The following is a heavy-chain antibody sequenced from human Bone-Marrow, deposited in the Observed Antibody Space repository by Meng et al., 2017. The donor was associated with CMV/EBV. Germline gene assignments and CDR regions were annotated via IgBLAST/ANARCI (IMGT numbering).Heavy chain of an antibody. CDR3: ARAALYSPFDY. CDR2: IYYSGST. J-gene: IGHJ4*02. CDR1: GGSISSSSYY. D-gene: IGHD2-15*01. Sequence: SETLSLTCTVSGGSISSSSYYWGWIRQPPGKGLEWIGSIYYSGSTYYNPSLKSRVTISVDTSKNQFSLKLSSVTAADTAVYYCARAALYSPFDYWGQGTLVTVPS. V-gene: IGHV4-39*07.